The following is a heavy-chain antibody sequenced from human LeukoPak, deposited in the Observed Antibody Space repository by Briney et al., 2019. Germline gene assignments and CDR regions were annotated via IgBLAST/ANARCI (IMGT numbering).Heavy chain of an antibody. CDR2: ISASRST. J-gene: IGHJ4*02. Sequence: PGGSLRLSCAASGFTFTNYAMSWVRQAPGKGLEGVSGISASRSTYYADSVKGRFTISRDNSKNTVYLQMNSLRAEDTALYYCAKDQDPYYYGSRSFLDSWGQGTLVTVSS. V-gene: IGHV3-23*01. CDR3: AKDQDPYYYGSRSFLDS. D-gene: IGHD3-10*01. CDR1: GFTFTNYA.